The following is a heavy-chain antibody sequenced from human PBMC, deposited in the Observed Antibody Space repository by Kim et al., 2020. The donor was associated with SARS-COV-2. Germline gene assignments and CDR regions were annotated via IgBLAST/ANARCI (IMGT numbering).Heavy chain of an antibody. CDR3: ARGHYDSSGKWGAIENWYFDL. D-gene: IGHD3-22*01. Sequence: GGSLRLSCAASGFTFSSYDMHWVRQATGKGLEWVSAIGTAGDTYYPGSVKGRFTISRENAKNSLYLQMNSLRAGDTAVYYCARGHYDSSGKWGAIENWYFDLWGRGTLVTVSS. J-gene: IGHJ2*01. V-gene: IGHV3-13*04. CDR1: GFTFSSYD. CDR2: IGTAGDT.